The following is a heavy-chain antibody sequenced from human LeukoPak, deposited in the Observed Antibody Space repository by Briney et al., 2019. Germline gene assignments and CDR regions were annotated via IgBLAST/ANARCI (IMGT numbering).Heavy chain of an antibody. CDR3: VRDYVQDY. J-gene: IGHJ4*02. Sequence: SGGSLRLSCAVSGFSFNTYGMHWVRQAPGKGLEWVSSISSSSSYIYYADSVKGRFTISRDNAKNSLYLQMNSLRDEDTAVYYCVRDYVQDYWGQGTLVTVSS. CDR1: GFSFNTYG. CDR2: ISSSSSYI. D-gene: IGHD3-16*01. V-gene: IGHV3-21*01.